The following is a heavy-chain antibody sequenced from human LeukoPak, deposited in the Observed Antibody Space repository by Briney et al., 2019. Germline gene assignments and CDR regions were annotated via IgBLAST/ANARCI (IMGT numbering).Heavy chain of an antibody. CDR1: GYTFTGYY. CDR2: INPNSGGT. J-gene: IGHJ6*02. CDR3: AREYYDSSGYYYYYYGMDV. V-gene: IGHV1-2*02. D-gene: IGHD3-22*01. Sequence: APVKVSCKASGYTFTGYYMHWVRQAPGQGLEWMGWINPNSGGTNYAQKFQGRVTMTRDTSISTAYMELSRLRSDDTAVYYCAREYYDSSGYYYYYYGMDVWGQGTTVTVSS.